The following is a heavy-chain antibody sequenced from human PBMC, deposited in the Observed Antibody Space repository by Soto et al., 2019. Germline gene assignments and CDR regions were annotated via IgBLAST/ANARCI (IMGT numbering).Heavy chain of an antibody. CDR1: GFTFSSYA. CDR2: ISGSGGST. D-gene: IGHD6-19*01. J-gene: IGHJ1*01. Sequence: EVQLLESGGGLVQPGGSLRLSCAASGFTFSSYAMSWVRQAPGKGLEWVSAISGSGGSTYYADSVKGRFTISRDNSKNTLYLQMNSRRAEDTAVYYCAMASGYSSGWSRGYFQHWGQGTLVTVSS. V-gene: IGHV3-23*01. CDR3: AMASGYSSGWSRGYFQH.